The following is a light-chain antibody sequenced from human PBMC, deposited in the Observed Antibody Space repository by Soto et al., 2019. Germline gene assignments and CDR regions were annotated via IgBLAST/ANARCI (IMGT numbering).Light chain of an antibody. CDR3: CSYAGSSTYV. CDR2: EGS. J-gene: IGLJ1*01. V-gene: IGLV2-23*01. Sequence: QSVLTQPASVSGSPGQSITISCTGTSSDVGSYNLVSWYQHHPGKAPKLMIYEGSQRPSGVSNRFSGSKSGNTASLTISGLQAEDEADYYCCSYAGSSTYVFGTGTKLTVL. CDR1: SSDVGSYNL.